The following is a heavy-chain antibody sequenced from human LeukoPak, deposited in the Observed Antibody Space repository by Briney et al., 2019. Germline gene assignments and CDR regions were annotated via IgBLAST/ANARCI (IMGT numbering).Heavy chain of an antibody. D-gene: IGHD2-21*01. V-gene: IGHV3-48*03. Sequence: AGGSLRLSCAASGFTFSSYEVIWVRQAPGKGLEWVSYMSSSGTTIHYVDSVKGRFRNSRDNAKNTVYLEMNSLRSEDTAVYYCARSLIPLGMDVWGQGTTVTVSS. CDR3: ARSLIPLGMDV. CDR1: GFTFSSYE. CDR2: MSSSGTTI. J-gene: IGHJ6*02.